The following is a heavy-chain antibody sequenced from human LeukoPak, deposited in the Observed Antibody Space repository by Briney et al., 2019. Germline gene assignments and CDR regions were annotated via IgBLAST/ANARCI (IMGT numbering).Heavy chain of an antibody. CDR1: GGSFSGYY. CDR3: ARLASSGWSHCDY. Sequence: SETLSLTCAVYGGSFSGYYWSWIRQPPGKGPEWIGYIYYSGSTNYNPSLKGRVTISVDTSKNQFSLKMNSVTAADTAVYYCARLASSGWSHCDYWGQGTLVTVSS. CDR2: IYYSGST. J-gene: IGHJ4*02. V-gene: IGHV4-59*08. D-gene: IGHD6-19*01.